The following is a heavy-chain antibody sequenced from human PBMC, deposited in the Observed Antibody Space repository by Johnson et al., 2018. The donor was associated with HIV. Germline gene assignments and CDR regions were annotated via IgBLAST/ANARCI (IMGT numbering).Heavy chain of an antibody. J-gene: IGHJ3*02. D-gene: IGHD1-26*01. CDR1: GFTFSSYG. Sequence: QVHLVESGGGLAQPGGSLRLSCAASGFTFSSYGMHWVRQAPGKGLEWVAVIWYDGSNKYYADSVKGRFTISRDNSKNTLYLQMNSLRAEDTAVYYCARDHWDWVGATDAFDIWGQGTMVTVSS. CDR3: ARDHWDWVGATDAFDI. CDR2: IWYDGSNK. V-gene: IGHV3-33*08.